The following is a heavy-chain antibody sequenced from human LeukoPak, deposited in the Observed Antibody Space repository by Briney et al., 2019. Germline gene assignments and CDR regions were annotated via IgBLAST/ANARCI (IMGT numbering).Heavy chain of an antibody. CDR2: ISSDGNDK. J-gene: IGHJ4*02. CDR3: PRELSGALDY. CDR1: GFIFTDHP. Sequence: GGSLRLSCAASGFIFTDHPIHWVRQAPGKGLDWVSAISSDGNDKYYAASVKGRFTISRDNFRNTVYLEMNSLGPDDTAVYFCPRELSGALDYRGQGTLVTVSS. V-gene: IGHV3-30-3*01. D-gene: IGHD4/OR15-4a*01.